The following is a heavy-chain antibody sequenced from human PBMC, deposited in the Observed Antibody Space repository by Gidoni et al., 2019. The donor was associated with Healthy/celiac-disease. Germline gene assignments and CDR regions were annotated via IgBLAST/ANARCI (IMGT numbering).Heavy chain of an antibody. D-gene: IGHD3-22*01. CDR3: ARGDDSSGYYYY. V-gene: IGHV4-59*08. Sequence: QVQLQESGPGLVKPSETLSLTCTVSGGSISSYYWSWIRQPPGKGLEWIGYIYYSGSTNYNPSLKSRVTISVDTSKNQFALKLSSVTAADTAVYYCARGDDSSGYYYYWGQGTLVTVSS. J-gene: IGHJ4*02. CDR1: GGSISSYY. CDR2: IYYSGST.